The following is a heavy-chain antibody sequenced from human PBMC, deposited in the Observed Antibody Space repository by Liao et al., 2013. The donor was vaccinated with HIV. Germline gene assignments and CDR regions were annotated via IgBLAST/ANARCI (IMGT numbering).Heavy chain of an antibody. CDR2: INHSGST. V-gene: IGHV4-34*01. CDR1: GGSFSGYY. D-gene: IGHD3-3*01. J-gene: IGHJ4*02. CDR3: ATHYYDFWSGYRGVFDY. Sequence: QVQLQQWGAGLLKPSETLSLTCAVSGGSFSGYYWTWIRQPPGKGLAWIGEINHSGSTNYNPSLKSRVTISVDTSKNQFSLKLSSVTAADTAVYYCATHYYDFWSGYRGVFDYWGQGTLVTVSS.